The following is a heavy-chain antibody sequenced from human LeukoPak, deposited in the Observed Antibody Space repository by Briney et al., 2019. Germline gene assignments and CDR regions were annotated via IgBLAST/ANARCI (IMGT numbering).Heavy chain of an antibody. D-gene: IGHD6-19*01. CDR2: IYSGGST. Sequence: GGSLRLSCAASGFTVSSNYMSWVRQAPGKGLEWVSVIYSGGSTYYADSVKGRFTVSRDNSNNTLFLQMNSPRAEDTAVYYCAREGYTSGWFRNWGQGTLVTVSS. J-gene: IGHJ4*02. CDR3: AREGYTSGWFRN. V-gene: IGHV3-53*01. CDR1: GFTVSSNY.